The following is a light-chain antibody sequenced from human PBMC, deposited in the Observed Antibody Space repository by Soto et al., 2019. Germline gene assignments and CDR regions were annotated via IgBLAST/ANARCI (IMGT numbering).Light chain of an antibody. CDR2: DAS. CDR1: QSISNW. CDR3: QQYNTYSPWT. Sequence: TQSPGTLSLSPGERATLSCRASQSISNWLAWYQQKPGKAPKLLIYDASSLETGVPSRFSGSGSGTQFTLTISSLQPDDFATYYCQQYNTYSPWTFGQGTKVAIK. V-gene: IGKV1-5*01. J-gene: IGKJ1*01.